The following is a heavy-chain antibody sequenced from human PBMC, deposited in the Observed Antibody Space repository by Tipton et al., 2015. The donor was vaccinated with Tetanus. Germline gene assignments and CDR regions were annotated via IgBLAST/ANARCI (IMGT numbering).Heavy chain of an antibody. V-gene: IGHV5-51*01. CDR2: IYPGDSDT. J-gene: IGHJ3*02. CDR1: GYSLTSYW. D-gene: IGHD2-21*02. CDR3: AASELVTRGGFRAFDI. Sequence: MQLVQSGAEVKKPGESLKISCKGSGYSLTSYWIGWVRQMPGKGLEWMGSIYPGDSDTKYSPSFQGQVTISADKSINTAYLQWSSLKASDTVMYYCAASELVTRGGFRAFDIWGQGTMVTVSS.